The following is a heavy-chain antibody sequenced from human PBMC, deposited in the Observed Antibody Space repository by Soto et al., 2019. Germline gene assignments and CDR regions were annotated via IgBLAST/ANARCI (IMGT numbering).Heavy chain of an antibody. Sequence: VGSLRLSCSASGFIFSESTIYWVRQVPGEGLEAISAVSTSGRSTYYADSVKDRFTISRDNSKNALFLQMGSLRPEDTAIYYCVKQAHGLDVWGQGTTVTVSS. V-gene: IGHV3-64D*06. CDR3: VKQAHGLDV. CDR2: VSTSGRST. CDR1: GFIFSEST. J-gene: IGHJ6*02.